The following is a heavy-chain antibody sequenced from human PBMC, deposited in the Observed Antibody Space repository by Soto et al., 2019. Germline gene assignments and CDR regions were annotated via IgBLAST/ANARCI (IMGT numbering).Heavy chain of an antibody. D-gene: IGHD1-26*01. CDR1: GFTFSNAW. Sequence: GGSLRLSCAASGFTFSNAWMNWVRQAPGKGLEWVGRIKSKTDGGTTDYAAPVKGRFTISRDDSKNTLYLQMNSLKTEDTAVYYCTTDLGYSSIKYYYYGMDVWGQGTTVTVSS. CDR2: IKSKTDGGTT. J-gene: IGHJ6*02. CDR3: TTDLGYSSIKYYYYGMDV. V-gene: IGHV3-15*07.